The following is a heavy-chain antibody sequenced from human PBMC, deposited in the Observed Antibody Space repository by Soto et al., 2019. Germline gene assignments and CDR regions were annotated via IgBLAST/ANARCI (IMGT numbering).Heavy chain of an antibody. J-gene: IGHJ4*02. CDR2: INTGNGNT. D-gene: IGHD3-22*01. Sequence: QVQLGQSGAEVKKPGASMKVSCRTSGYSFTSHFIHWVRQAPGQRLEWMGWINTGNGNTRYSENLEGRVTITRATSASTVYMELSSLRSEDTAVYYCARDRYYYYDTSGYYSYWGQGTLVTVSS. CDR3: ARDRYYYYDTSGYYSY. V-gene: IGHV1-3*04. CDR1: GYSFTSHF.